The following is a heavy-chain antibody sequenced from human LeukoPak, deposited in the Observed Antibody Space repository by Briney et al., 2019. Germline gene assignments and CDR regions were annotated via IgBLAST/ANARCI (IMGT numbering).Heavy chain of an antibody. J-gene: IGHJ4*02. Sequence: GGSLRLSCAASGFTFSSYEMNWVRQAPGKGLEWVSVIYSGGNTYYSDSVKGRFTISRDTSKNTVYLQMNSLRGEDTAVYHCARDWNGDYCFENWGQGTLVTVSS. CDR1: GFTFSSYE. CDR3: ARDWNGDYCFEN. CDR2: IYSGGNT. D-gene: IGHD4-17*01. V-gene: IGHV3-66*02.